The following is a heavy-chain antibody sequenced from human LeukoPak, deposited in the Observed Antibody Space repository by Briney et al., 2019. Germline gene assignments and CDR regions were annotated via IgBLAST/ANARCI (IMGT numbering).Heavy chain of an antibody. CDR1: GYTFTGYY. V-gene: IGHV1-2*06. D-gene: IGHD3-16*02. CDR2: INPNSGGT. J-gene: IGHJ4*02. Sequence: ASVKVSCKASGYTFTGYYMHWVRQAPGQGLEWMGRINPNSGGTNYAQKFQGRVTTTRDTSISTAYMELSRLRSDDTAVFYCARGGPYEYVWGSYRPFDYWGQGTLVTVSS. CDR3: ARGGPYEYVWGSYRPFDY.